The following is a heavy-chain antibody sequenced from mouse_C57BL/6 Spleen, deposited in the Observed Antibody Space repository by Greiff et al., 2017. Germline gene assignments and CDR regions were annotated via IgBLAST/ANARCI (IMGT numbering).Heavy chain of an antibody. Sequence: QVQLQQPGAELVRPGSSVKLSCKASGYTFPSYWMDWVKQRPGQGLEWIGNIYPSDSETHYNQKFKDKATLTVDKSSSTAYMQLSSLTSEDSAVYYCARGRLLLYFDVWGTGTTVTVSS. J-gene: IGHJ1*03. CDR1: GYTFPSYW. CDR3: ARGRLLLYFDV. V-gene: IGHV1-61*01. D-gene: IGHD2-3*01. CDR2: IYPSDSET.